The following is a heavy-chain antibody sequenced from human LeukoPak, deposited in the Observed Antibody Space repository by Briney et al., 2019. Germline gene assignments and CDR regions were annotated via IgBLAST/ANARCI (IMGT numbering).Heavy chain of an antibody. CDR2: IYYSGST. D-gene: IGHD1-1*01. V-gene: IGHV4-39*01. Sequence: SETLSLTCTVSGGSISSSSYYWGWIRQPPGKGLEWIGSIYYSGSTYYNPSLKSRVTISVDTSKNQFSLKLSSVTAADTAVYYCAGGERLYYFDYWGQGTLVTVSS. CDR1: GGSISSSSYY. CDR3: AGGERLYYFDY. J-gene: IGHJ4*02.